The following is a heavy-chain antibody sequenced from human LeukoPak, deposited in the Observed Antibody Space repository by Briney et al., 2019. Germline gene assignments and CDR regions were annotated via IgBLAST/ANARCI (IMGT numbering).Heavy chain of an antibody. CDR2: MKEDGTEI. Sequence: GGSLRLSCVVSGFTFDMSTMTWVRQAPGKGPEWVAKMKEDGTEIFYAGSVAGRFTISRDNSKNSLYLRMNSLRVEDTAVYYCAKANALRTDYYDSSGYDDYFDYWGQGTLVTVSS. CDR1: GFTFDMST. V-gene: IGHV3-7*01. J-gene: IGHJ4*02. CDR3: AKANALRTDYYDSSGYDDYFDY. D-gene: IGHD3-22*01.